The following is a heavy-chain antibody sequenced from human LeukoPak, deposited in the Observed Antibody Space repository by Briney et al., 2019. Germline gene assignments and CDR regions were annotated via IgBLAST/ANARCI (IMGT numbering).Heavy chain of an antibody. Sequence: ASVTVSCKASGYTFTSYYMHWVRQAPGQGLEWMGIINPSGGSTSYAQKFQGRVTMTRDMSTSTVYMELSSLRSEDTAVYYCARAAGVATIDYWGQGTLVTVSS. D-gene: IGHD5-12*01. CDR2: INPSGGST. CDR1: GYTFTSYY. CDR3: ARAAGVATIDY. J-gene: IGHJ4*02. V-gene: IGHV1-46*01.